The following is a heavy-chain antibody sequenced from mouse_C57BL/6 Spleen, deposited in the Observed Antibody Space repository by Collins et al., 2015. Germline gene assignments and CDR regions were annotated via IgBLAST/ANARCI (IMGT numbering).Heavy chain of an antibody. CDR2: ISYDGSN. CDR3: ARGGWLNPMDY. J-gene: IGHJ4*01. Sequence: DVQLQESGPGLVKPSQSLSLTCSVTGYSITSAYFWNWIRQFPGNKLEWMGFISYDGSNNYNPSLKNRISITRDTSKNQFFLKLNSVTPEDTATYYCARGGWLNPMDYWGQGTSVTVSS. V-gene: IGHV3-6*01. CDR1: GYSITSAYF. D-gene: IGHD2-3*01.